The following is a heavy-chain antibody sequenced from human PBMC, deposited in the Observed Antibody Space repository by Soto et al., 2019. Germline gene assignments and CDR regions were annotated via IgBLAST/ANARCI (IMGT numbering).Heavy chain of an antibody. Sequence: QVQLQESGPGLVKSSETLCLICFVSGEALGSGQSYWNWIRQAPGKGLEWIGHTFVTGATKYSASLKSRVTMSVDTSKSQISLTLTSVTAADSATYFCARGRSDSAGSSFGRRMDVWGQGTTVTVSS. V-gene: IGHV4-61*01. D-gene: IGHD3-10*01. J-gene: IGHJ6*02. CDR3: ARGRSDSAGSSFGRRMDV. CDR1: GEALGSGQSY. CDR2: TFVTGAT.